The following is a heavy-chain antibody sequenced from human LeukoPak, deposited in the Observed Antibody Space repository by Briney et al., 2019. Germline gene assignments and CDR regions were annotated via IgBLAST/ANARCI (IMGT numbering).Heavy chain of an antibody. V-gene: IGHV3-11*01. CDR2: ISSSGSTI. Sequence: GGSLRLSCAASGFTFSDYYMSWIRQAPGKGLEWVSYISSSGSTIYYADSVKGRFTISRDNAKNSLYLQMNSLRAEDTAVYYCAIEVRQDYYDSSGYYPYWGQGTLVTVSS. CDR1: GFTFSDYY. J-gene: IGHJ4*02. D-gene: IGHD3-22*01. CDR3: AIEVRQDYYDSSGYYPY.